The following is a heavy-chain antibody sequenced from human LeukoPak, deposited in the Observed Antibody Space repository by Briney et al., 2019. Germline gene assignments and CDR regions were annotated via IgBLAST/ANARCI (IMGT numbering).Heavy chain of an antibody. CDR3: TRVGATFLDY. J-gene: IGHJ4*02. D-gene: IGHD1-26*01. V-gene: IGHV3-73*01. Sequence: GGSLRLSCAASGFTFSGSAMHWVRQASGKGLEWVGRIRSKANSYATAYAALVKGRFTISRDDSKNTAYLQMNSLKTEDTAVYYCTRVGATFLDYWGQGTLVTVSS. CDR1: GFTFSGSA. CDR2: IRSKANSYAT.